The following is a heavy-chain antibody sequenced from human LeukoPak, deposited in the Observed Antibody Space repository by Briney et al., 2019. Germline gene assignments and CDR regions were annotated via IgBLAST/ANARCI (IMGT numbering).Heavy chain of an antibody. Sequence: GGSLRLSCAASGFTFRSYWMTWVRQSPGKGLEWVANIKQDGSETHHVDSVKGRFTISRDNAKDSLYLEMNSLRAEDTAVYYCARGGQAGTGDLWGQGTLVTVSS. D-gene: IGHD3-10*01. CDR3: ARGGQAGTGDL. J-gene: IGHJ5*02. V-gene: IGHV3-7*01. CDR1: GFTFRSYW. CDR2: IKQDGSET.